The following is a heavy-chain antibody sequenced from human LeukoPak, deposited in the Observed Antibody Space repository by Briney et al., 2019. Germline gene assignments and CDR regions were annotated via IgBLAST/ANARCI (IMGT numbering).Heavy chain of an antibody. D-gene: IGHD3-10*01. V-gene: IGHV4-59*01. CDR1: GGSISSYY. Sequence: SETLSLTCTVSGGSISSYYWSWIRQPPGKGLEWIGYIYYSGSTNYNPSLKSRVTISVDTSKNQFPLKLSSVTAADTAVYYCAREGSYGYNWFDPWGQGTLVTVSS. CDR3: AREGSYGYNWFDP. CDR2: IYYSGST. J-gene: IGHJ5*02.